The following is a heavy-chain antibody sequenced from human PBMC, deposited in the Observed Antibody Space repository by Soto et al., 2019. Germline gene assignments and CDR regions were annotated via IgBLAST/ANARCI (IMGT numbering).Heavy chain of an antibody. J-gene: IGHJ4*02. CDR1: GFTLSNYW. CDR2: IKQDGSEK. Sequence: GGSLRLSCAASGFTLSNYWMSWVRQAPGKGLEWVASIKQDGSEKYYVDSVKGRFTISRDNAKNSLYLQMNSLRAEDTAVYYCASALPHYDFWSGYVDYWGQGTLVTVSS. V-gene: IGHV3-7*01. CDR3: ASALPHYDFWSGYVDY. D-gene: IGHD3-3*01.